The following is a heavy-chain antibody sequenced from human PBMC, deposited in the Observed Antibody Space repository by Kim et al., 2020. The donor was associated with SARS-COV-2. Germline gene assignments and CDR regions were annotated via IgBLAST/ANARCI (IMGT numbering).Heavy chain of an antibody. J-gene: IGHJ6*03. D-gene: IGHD3-22*01. CDR2: INHSGST. CDR1: GGSFSGYY. Sequence: GSLRLSCAVYGGSFSGYYWSWIRQPPGKGLEWIGEINHSGSTNYNPSLKSRVTISVDTSKNQFSLKLSSVTAADTAVYYCASSAIRSGYYSPYMDVWGKGTTVTVSS. CDR3: ASSAIRSGYYSPYMDV. V-gene: IGHV4-34*01.